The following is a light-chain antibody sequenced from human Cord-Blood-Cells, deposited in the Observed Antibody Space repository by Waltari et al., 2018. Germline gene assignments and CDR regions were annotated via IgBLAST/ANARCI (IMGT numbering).Light chain of an antibody. CDR1: SSDVGGYNY. CDR2: DVS. J-gene: IGLJ2*01. Sequence: QSALTQPASVSGSPGQSITISCTGTSSDVGGYNYVSWYQQHPGKAPKPMIYDVSKRPSGVSNRFSGSKSGNTASLTTSGLQAEDEADYYCSSYTSSSTVVFGGGTKLTVL. CDR3: SSYTSSSTVV. V-gene: IGLV2-14*01.